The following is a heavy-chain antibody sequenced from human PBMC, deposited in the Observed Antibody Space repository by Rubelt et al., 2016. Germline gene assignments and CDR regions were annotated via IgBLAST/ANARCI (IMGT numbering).Heavy chain of an antibody. D-gene: IGHD3-16*02. Sequence: QLQLQESGSGLVKPSQTLSLTCAVSGGSISSGGYSWSWIRQPPGKGLEWIGYIYHSGSTYYNPSLRSRLTLSVDTSKNQFSLKLSSVTAADTAVYYCARGYIVIRRGGMDVWGQGTTVTVSS. J-gene: IGHJ6*02. V-gene: IGHV4-30-2*01. CDR1: GGSISSGGYS. CDR2: IYHSGST. CDR3: ARGYIVIRRGGMDV.